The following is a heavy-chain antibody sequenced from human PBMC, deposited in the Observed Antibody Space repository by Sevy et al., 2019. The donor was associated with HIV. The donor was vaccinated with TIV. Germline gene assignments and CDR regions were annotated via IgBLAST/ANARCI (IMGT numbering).Heavy chain of an antibody. D-gene: IGHD3-10*01. J-gene: IGHJ4*02. CDR1: GFTFSNYF. CDR3: ARGDYYGSLYYFDS. Sequence: GGSLRLSCAASGFTFSNYFMNWVRQAPGKGLEWVSSISSRSSYLFYADSLKGRFTSSRDNAKNSLYLHMDSLRAEDTAVYSCARGDYYGSLYYFDSWGPGTLVTVSS. V-gene: IGHV3-21*01. CDR2: ISSRSSYL.